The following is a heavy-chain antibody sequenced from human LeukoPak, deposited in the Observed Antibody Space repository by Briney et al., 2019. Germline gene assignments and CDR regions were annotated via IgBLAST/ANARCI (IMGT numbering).Heavy chain of an antibody. J-gene: IGHJ4*02. CDR3: ARDRRTYYDILTGYYPLDI. V-gene: IGHV3-48*01. D-gene: IGHD3-9*01. Sequence: PGGPLRLSCAASGFTFSSYSMNWVRQAPGKGLEWVSYISSSSSTIYYADSVKGRFTISRDNAKNSLYLQMNSLRAEDTAVYYCARDRRTYYDILTGYYPLDIWGQGTLVTVSS. CDR2: ISSSSSTI. CDR1: GFTFSSYS.